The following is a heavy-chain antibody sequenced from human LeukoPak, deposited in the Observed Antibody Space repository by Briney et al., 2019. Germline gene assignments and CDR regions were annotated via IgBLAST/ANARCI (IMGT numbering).Heavy chain of an antibody. CDR1: GYTFTGYY. CDR2: INPNSGGT. CDR3: AREGLRYFDWFQSDAFDI. V-gene: IGHV1-2*02. J-gene: IGHJ3*02. Sequence: ASVKVSRKASGYTFTGYYMHWVRQAPGQGLEWMGWINPNSGGTNYAQKFQGRVTMTRDTSISTAYMELSRLRSDDTAVYYCAREGLRYFDWFQSDAFDIWGQGTMVTISS. D-gene: IGHD3-9*01.